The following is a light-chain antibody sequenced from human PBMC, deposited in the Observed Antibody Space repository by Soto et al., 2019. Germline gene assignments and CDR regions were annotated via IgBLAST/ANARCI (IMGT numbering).Light chain of an antibody. CDR2: DAA. Sequence: EIVLTQSPATLSLSPGERATLSCRASQSVTYNLAWYQQKPGQAPRLLIYDAANRATGIPARFSGSGSGTDFTLTIVSLAPEDSAIYYCQQRTIWPLTFGGGTNVDIK. J-gene: IGKJ4*01. CDR1: QSVTYN. CDR3: QQRTIWPLT. V-gene: IGKV3-11*01.